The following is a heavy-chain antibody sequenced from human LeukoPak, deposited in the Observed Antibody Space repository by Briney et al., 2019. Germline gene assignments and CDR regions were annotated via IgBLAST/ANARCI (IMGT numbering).Heavy chain of an antibody. J-gene: IGHJ4*02. CDR3: ARDRRVLLWFGELFSRDWYFDY. CDR2: MNPNSGNT. D-gene: IGHD3-10*01. Sequence: ASVKVSCKASGYTFTSYDINWVRQATGQGLEWMGWMNPNSGNTGYAQKFQGRVTMTRDMSTSTVYMELSSLRSEDTAVYYCARDRRVLLWFGELFSRDWYFDYWGQGTLVTVSS. V-gene: IGHV1-8*02. CDR1: GYTFTSYD.